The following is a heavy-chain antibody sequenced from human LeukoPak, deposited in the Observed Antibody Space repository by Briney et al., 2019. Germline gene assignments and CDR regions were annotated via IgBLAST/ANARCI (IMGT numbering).Heavy chain of an antibody. CDR2: ISYDGSNK. Sequence: PGRSLRLSCAASGLTFSSSAMHWVRQAPGKGLEWVAVISYDGSNKYYADSVKGRFTISRDNSKNTLYLQMNSLRAEDTAVYYCARVSIAARPPYYYYMDVWGKGTTVTVSS. D-gene: IGHD6-6*01. V-gene: IGHV3-30*01. CDR1: GLTFSSSA. J-gene: IGHJ6*03. CDR3: ARVSIAARPPYYYYMDV.